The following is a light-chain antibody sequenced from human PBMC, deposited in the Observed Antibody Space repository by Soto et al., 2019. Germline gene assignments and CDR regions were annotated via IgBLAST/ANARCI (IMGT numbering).Light chain of an antibody. Sequence: EVVLTQSPATLSLSPGERATLSCRASESIGNYLAWYQQKLGQAPKLLIYDASHRAIGIPGRFSGDGSGTDVTHTISSLEPEDFAVYYCQWRSDWPPRLTFGGGTKVEIK. V-gene: IGKV3-11*01. CDR2: DAS. CDR1: ESIGNY. J-gene: IGKJ4*01. CDR3: QWRSDWPPRLT.